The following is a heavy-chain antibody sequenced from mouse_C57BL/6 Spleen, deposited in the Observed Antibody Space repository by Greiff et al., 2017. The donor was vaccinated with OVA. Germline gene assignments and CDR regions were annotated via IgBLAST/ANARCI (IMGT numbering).Heavy chain of an antibody. CDR2: IDPSDSYT. CDR1: GYTFTSYW. V-gene: IGHV1-69*01. J-gene: IGHJ2*01. CDR3: ARPYYSPATGYYFDY. Sequence: QVQLQQSGAELVMPGASVKLSCKASGYTFTSYWMHWVKQRPGQGLEWIGEIDPSDSYTNYNQKFKGKSTLTVDKSSSTAYMQLSSLTSEDSAVYYCARPYYSPATGYYFDYWGQGTTLTVSS. D-gene: IGHD2-10*01.